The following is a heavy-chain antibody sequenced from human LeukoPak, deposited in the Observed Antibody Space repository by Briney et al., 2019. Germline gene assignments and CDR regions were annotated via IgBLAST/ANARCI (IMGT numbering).Heavy chain of an antibody. Sequence: ASVKVSCKASGYTFTGYYMHWVRQAPGQGLEWMGWINPNSGGTNYAQKFQGRVTMTRDTSTSTVYMELSSLRSEDTAVYYCARDRPYDYYGSGSYIDYWGQGTLVTVSS. CDR3: ARDRPYDYYGSGSYIDY. CDR2: INPNSGGT. V-gene: IGHV1-2*02. J-gene: IGHJ4*02. CDR1: GYTFTGYY. D-gene: IGHD3-10*01.